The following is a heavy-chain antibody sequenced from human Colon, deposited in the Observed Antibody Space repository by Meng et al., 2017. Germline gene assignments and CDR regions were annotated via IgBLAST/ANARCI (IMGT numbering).Heavy chain of an antibody. Sequence: GGSLRLSCAASGFTFSSDFMNWVRQAPGKGLEWVSSISSSGRYIYYADSVKGRFTISRDNANNSLYLQMNSRGAEDTAVYYCARDGGLGGFDSWGQGTLVTVSS. CDR2: ISSSGRYI. J-gene: IGHJ4*02. CDR3: ARDGGLGGFDS. V-gene: IGHV3-21*01. CDR1: GFTFSSDF. D-gene: IGHD3-16*01.